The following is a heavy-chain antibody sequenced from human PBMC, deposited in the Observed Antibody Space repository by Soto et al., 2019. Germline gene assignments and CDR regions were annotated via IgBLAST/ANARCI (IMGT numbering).Heavy chain of an antibody. D-gene: IGHD4-17*01. J-gene: IGHJ4*02. CDR1: GYTLTYNY. CDR2: INPNGGT. Sequence: RXSVKVSCKASGYTLTYNYMHWVREAPGQGLEWMGWINPNGGTNYAQKFQGRVTMTRDTSISTAYMGLSRLRSDDTAVYYCARSLTTLTTLLDYWGQGTLVTVSS. CDR3: ARSLTTLTTLLDY. V-gene: IGHV1-2*02.